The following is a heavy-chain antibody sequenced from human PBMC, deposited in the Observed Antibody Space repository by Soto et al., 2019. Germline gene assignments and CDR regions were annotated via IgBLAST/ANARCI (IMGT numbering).Heavy chain of an antibody. CDR2: ISGRGGST. D-gene: IGHD6-13*01. CDR3: AKEEGGYSSSWYILGYYGMDV. J-gene: IGHJ6*02. CDR1: GFTFSSYA. Sequence: GVLRLSCAASGFTFSSYAMSWVRQAPGKGLEWVSAISGRGGSTYYADSVKGRFTISRDNSKSTLYLQMNSLRAEDTAVYYCAKEEGGYSSSWYILGYYGMDVWGQGTTVTVSS. V-gene: IGHV3-23*01.